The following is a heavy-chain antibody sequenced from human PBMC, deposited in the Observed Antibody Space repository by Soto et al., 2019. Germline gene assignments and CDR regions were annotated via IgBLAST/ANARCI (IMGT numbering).Heavy chain of an antibody. CDR1: GFTFSNYA. CDR2: MSNSGSRT. D-gene: IGHD3-9*01. CDR3: ATAYFDILTGYFGDY. Sequence: VQLLESGGGLVQPGGSLRLSCAASGFTFSNYAMSWVRQAPGKGLEWVSGMSNSGSRTYYADSVKGRFIISRDNSKNSLYLQMNSLRPEDTAVYYCATAYFDILTGYFGDYWGQGTLGSVAS. J-gene: IGHJ4*02. V-gene: IGHV3-23*01.